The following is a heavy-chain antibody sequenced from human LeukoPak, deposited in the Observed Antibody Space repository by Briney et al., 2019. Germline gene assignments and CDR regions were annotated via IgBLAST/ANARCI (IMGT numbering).Heavy chain of an antibody. J-gene: IGHJ3*02. CDR1: GGSISSYY. Sequence: SETLSLTCTVSGGSISSYYWMWIRQPAGKGLEWIGRIYSSGSTDYNPSLKSRVTMSVDTSKNQVSLKLRFVTAADTAVYYCARARISGYSDALDMWGQGTKVTVS. CDR2: IYSSGST. D-gene: IGHD6-13*01. CDR3: ARARISGYSDALDM. V-gene: IGHV4-4*07.